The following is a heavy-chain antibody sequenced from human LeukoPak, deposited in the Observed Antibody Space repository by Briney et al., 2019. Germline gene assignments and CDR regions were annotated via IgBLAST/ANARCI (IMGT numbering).Heavy chain of an antibody. Sequence: PGGSLRLSCAASGFTFSSYAMSWVRQAPGKGLEWVSGISATGGDTYYGDSVKGRFTISRDNPKNTLFLQMNILRAEDTAVYYCVVRWFGDCGQGTLVTVSS. V-gene: IGHV3-23*01. CDR2: ISATGGDT. CDR3: VVRWFGD. CDR1: GFTFSSYA. J-gene: IGHJ4*02. D-gene: IGHD3-10*01.